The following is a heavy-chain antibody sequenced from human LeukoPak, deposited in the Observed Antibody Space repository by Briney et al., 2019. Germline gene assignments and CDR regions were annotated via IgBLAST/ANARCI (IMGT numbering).Heavy chain of an antibody. CDR2: IYYSGST. Sequence: MTSETLSLTCTVSGGSISSYYWSWIRQPPGKGLEWIGYIYYSGSTNYNPSLKSRVTISVDTSKNQFSLKLSSVTAADTAVYYCARLSYYDSSGYPLLEPYFDYWGQGTLVTVSS. V-gene: IGHV4-59*08. D-gene: IGHD3-22*01. CDR3: ARLSYYDSSGYPLLEPYFDY. CDR1: GGSISSYY. J-gene: IGHJ4*02.